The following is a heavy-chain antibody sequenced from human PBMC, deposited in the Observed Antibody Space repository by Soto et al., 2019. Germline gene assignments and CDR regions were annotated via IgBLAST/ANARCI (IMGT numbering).Heavy chain of an antibody. D-gene: IGHD3-3*01. V-gene: IGHV4-59*01. CDR3: ARGITPRTNDAFDI. CDR2: IYYSGST. Sequence: ETLSLTCTVSGGSISSYYWSWIRQPPGKGLEWIGYIYYSGSTNYNPSLKSRVTISVDTSKNQFSLKLSSVTAADTAVYYCARGITPRTNDAFDIWGQGTMVTVSS. CDR1: GGSISSYY. J-gene: IGHJ3*02.